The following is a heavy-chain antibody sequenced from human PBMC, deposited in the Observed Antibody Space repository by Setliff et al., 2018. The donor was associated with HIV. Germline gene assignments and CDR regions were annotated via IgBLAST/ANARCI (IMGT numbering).Heavy chain of an antibody. Sequence: GGSLRLSCAASGFIFSSYDMHWVRQAPGKGLEWVAFIRYDGSNKYYVDSVKGRFTISRDNSKNTLYLQMNSLRVEDTAVYYCARETMYDSRGYLSHYFDYWGQGTPVTVSS. D-gene: IGHD3-22*01. CDR2: IRYDGSNK. V-gene: IGHV3-30*02. CDR1: GFIFSSYD. J-gene: IGHJ4*02. CDR3: ARETMYDSRGYLSHYFDY.